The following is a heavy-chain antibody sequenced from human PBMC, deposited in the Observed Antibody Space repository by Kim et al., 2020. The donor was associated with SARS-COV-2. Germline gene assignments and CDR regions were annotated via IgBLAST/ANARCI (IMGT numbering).Heavy chain of an antibody. J-gene: IGHJ4*02. D-gene: IGHD3-22*01. CDR3: ARDNNYYDSSGYSH. V-gene: IGHV3-21*01. Sequence: ADSVKGRFTISRDNAKNSLYLQMNSLRAEDTAVYYCARDNNYYDSSGYSHWGQGTLVTVSS.